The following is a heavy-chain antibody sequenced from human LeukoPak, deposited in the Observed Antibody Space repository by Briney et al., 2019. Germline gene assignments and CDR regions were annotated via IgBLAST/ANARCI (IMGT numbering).Heavy chain of an antibody. CDR1: GGSISSGGYY. J-gene: IGHJ4*02. CDR2: IYYSGST. V-gene: IGHV4-31*03. CDR3: ARASPQPDSSGYYYPFDY. Sequence: PSETLSLTCTVSGGSISSGGYYWSWIRQRPGKGLEWIGYIYYSGSTYYNPSLKSRVTISVDTSKNQFSLKLSSVTAADTAVYYCARASPQPDSSGYYYPFDYWGQGTLVTVSS. D-gene: IGHD3-22*01.